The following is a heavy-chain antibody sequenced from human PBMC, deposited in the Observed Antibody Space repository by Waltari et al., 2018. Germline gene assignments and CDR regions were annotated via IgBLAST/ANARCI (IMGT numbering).Heavy chain of an antibody. CDR2: INHSGST. CDR1: GGSFSGYY. J-gene: IGHJ4*02. Sequence: QVQLQQWGAGLLKPSETLSLTCAVYGGSFSGYYWSWIRQPPGKGREWIGEINHSGSTNYNPSLKSRVTISVDTSKNQFSLKLSSVTAADTAVYYCARGGGKGLAVFDYWGQGTLVTVSS. V-gene: IGHV4-34*01. D-gene: IGHD6-19*01. CDR3: ARGGGKGLAVFDY.